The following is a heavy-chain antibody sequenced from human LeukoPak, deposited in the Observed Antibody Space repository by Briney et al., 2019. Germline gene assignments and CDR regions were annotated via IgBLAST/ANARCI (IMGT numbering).Heavy chain of an antibody. CDR1: GYTFTDYG. D-gene: IGHD6-13*01. CDR2: ISGYNGNT. J-gene: IGHJ6*03. V-gene: IGHV1-18*04. Sequence: ASVKVSCKASGYTFTDYGINWVRQAPGQGLEWMGWISGYNGNTKYAQKLQGRVTMTTDTSTSTAYMELRSLRSDDTAVYYCAREGQQLDLYDYYYMDVWGKGTTVTVSS. CDR3: AREGQQLDLYDYYYMDV.